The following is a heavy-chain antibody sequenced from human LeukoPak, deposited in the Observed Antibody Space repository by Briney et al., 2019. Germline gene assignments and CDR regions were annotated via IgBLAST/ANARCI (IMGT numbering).Heavy chain of an antibody. CDR2: ISAYNGNT. CDR3: ATSSTAGNGY. CDR1: GYTFTNYG. D-gene: IGHD6-19*01. Sequence: ASVKVSCKASGYTFTNYGISWVRQAPGQGLEWMGWISAYNGNTNYAQKLQGRVTMTSDTSTNTAYMEMRSLRSDDTAVYYCATSSTAGNGYWGQGTLVTVSS. J-gene: IGHJ4*02. V-gene: IGHV1-18*01.